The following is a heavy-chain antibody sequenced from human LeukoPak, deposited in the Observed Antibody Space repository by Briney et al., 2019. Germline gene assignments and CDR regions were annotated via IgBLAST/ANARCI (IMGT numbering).Heavy chain of an antibody. CDR3: ARRDSDY. J-gene: IGHJ4*02. CDR2: ISPNSGDP. Sequence: GASVKVSCKASGYTFTGYYIHWVRQAPGQGLEWMGRISPNSGDPDYAQTFQGRVTMTRDTPISTAYMELSRLRSDDTAVYYCARRDSDYWGQGTLVTVSS. CDR1: GYTFTGYY. V-gene: IGHV1-2*06.